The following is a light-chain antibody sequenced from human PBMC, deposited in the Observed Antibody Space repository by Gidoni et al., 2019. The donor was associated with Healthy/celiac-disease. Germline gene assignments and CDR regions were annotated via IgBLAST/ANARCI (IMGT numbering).Light chain of an antibody. Sequence: DIQITQSPSSLSASVGDRVTITCRASQSISSYLNGYQQKPGKAPKLLIYAASSLQSGVPSRFSGSGSGTDFTLTISSLQPEDVATYYCQQSYSTLCTFGPGTKVDIK. CDR2: AAS. CDR1: QSISSY. CDR3: QQSYSTLCT. J-gene: IGKJ3*01. V-gene: IGKV1-39*01.